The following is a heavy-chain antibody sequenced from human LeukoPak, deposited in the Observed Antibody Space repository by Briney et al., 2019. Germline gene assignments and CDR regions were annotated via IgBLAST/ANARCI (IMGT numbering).Heavy chain of an antibody. V-gene: IGHV3-48*03. CDR3: ARDLGSGDHGLLV. D-gene: IGHD2-21*02. CDR1: GFTFSGFE. Sequence: GGSLRLSCAASGFTSGFTFSGFEMNWVRQAPGRGLEWLSYISTSGSTIYYADSVKGRFTISRDNAKNSLYLQMNSLRFEDTGLYFCARDLGSGDHGLLVWGQGTLLTVSS. CDR2: ISTSGSTI. J-gene: IGHJ4*02.